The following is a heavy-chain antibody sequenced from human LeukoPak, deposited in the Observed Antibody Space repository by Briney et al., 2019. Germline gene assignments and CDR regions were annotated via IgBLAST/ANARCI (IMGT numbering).Heavy chain of an antibody. V-gene: IGHV3-7*01. CDR3: ARDRGWIQHDI. CDR1: GFAFSDSW. J-gene: IGHJ3*02. CDR2: IKGDGSAK. D-gene: IGHD5-18*01. Sequence: GGSLRLSCAASGFAFSDSWMTRIRQAPGKGLEWVAFIKGDGSAKKYVDSVKGRFTISRDNAKNSLFLQMNSLRAEDTAVYYCARDRGWIQHDIWGQGTMVTVSS.